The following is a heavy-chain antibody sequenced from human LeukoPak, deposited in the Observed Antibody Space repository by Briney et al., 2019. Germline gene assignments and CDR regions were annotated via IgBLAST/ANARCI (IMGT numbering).Heavy chain of an antibody. CDR1: GGSISSGDYY. CDR2: IYYSGST. V-gene: IGHV4-30-4*01. Sequence: SETLSLTCTVSGGSISSGDYYWSWIRQPPGKGLEWIGYIYYSGSTYYNPSLKSRVTISVDTSKNQFSLKLSSVTAADTAVYYCARVAWTGSFDYGGQETLVPVS. J-gene: IGHJ4*02. CDR3: ARVAWTGSFDY. D-gene: IGHD3/OR15-3a*01.